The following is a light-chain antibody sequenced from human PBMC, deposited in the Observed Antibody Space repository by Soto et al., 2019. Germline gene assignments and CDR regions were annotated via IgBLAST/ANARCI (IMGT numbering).Light chain of an antibody. CDR2: DAS. J-gene: IGKJ2*01. CDR1: RDISVY. Sequence: DIQMTQSPSSLSASVGDRVTITCQASRDISVYLNWYQQKPGKPPKLLVSDASNLQTGVPSRFGGSGSGTHFTFTISSLQPEDIATYYCQQYDNFPPYTFGQGTRLEIK. V-gene: IGKV1-33*01. CDR3: QQYDNFPPYT.